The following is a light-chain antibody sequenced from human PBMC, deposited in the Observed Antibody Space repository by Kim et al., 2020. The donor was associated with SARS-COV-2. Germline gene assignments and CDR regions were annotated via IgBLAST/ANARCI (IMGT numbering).Light chain of an antibody. J-gene: IGLJ3*02. V-gene: IGLV6-57*03. Sequence: KTITITCPRSSGNLATNYVQWYQQRPGSAPTTVIYEDTERPSGVPDRFSGSIDSSSNSASLTISGLKTEDEADYYCQSYDANNHWVFGGGTQLTVL. CDR1: SGNLATNY. CDR3: QSYDANNHWV. CDR2: EDT.